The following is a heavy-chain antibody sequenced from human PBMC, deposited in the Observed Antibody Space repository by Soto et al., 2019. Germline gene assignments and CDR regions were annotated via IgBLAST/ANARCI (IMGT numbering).Heavy chain of an antibody. Sequence: SETLSLTCSVSGVSIGSHSWSLIRHAPAKPPELLCYIYHTVNTKYNPSLKSRVTRSMHTSKNQRSQQQSSVTAADTAVYYCARLQYTVVTALDIWGQGTMVTVAS. CDR1: GVSIGSHS. CDR3: ARLQYTVVTALDI. V-gene: IGHV4-59*11. J-gene: IGHJ3*02. CDR2: IYHTVNT. D-gene: IGHD4-17*01.